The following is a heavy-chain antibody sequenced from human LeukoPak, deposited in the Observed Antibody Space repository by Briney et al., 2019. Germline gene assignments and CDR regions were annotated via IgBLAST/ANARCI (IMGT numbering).Heavy chain of an antibody. Sequence: SQTLSLTCSVSGGSISSGDYYWSWIRQPPGKGLECIGSIYNRGSTYYNPSLKSRVTISVDTSKNQFSLRLSSVTAADTAVYYCARGLSPVGASDIWGQGTMVTVSS. D-gene: IGHD7-27*01. CDR1: GGSISSGDYY. CDR3: ARGLSPVGASDI. V-gene: IGHV4-30-4*01. CDR2: IYNRGST. J-gene: IGHJ3*02.